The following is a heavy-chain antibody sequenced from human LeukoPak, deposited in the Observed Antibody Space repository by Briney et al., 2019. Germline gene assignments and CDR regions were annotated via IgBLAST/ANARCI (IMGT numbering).Heavy chain of an antibody. D-gene: IGHD6-13*01. CDR3: ARHSGHSSTNDAFDI. V-gene: IGHV4-59*01. CDR1: DGSINGYY. J-gene: IGHJ3*02. CDR2: MYSGGTT. Sequence: SETLSLTCTVSDGSINGYYWSWIRQPPGKGLDWVGYMYSGGTTNYSPSLKSRVTISEDMSKNQFSLKLTSVTAADTAVYYCARHSGHSSTNDAFDIWGQGTMVIVSS.